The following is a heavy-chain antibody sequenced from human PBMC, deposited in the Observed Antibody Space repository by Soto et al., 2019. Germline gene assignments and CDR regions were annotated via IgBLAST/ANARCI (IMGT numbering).Heavy chain of an antibody. CDR3: ARDLIYCSSTSCSYPDY. Sequence: QVQLVQSGAEVKKPGASVKVSCKASGYTFTSYGISWVRQAPGQGLEWMGWISAYNGNTNYAQKHQGRVTMTTDTSTSTAYMELRSLRSDDTAVYYCARDLIYCSSTSCSYPDYWGQGTLVTVSS. D-gene: IGHD2-2*01. CDR2: ISAYNGNT. CDR1: GYTFTSYG. J-gene: IGHJ4*02. V-gene: IGHV1-18*01.